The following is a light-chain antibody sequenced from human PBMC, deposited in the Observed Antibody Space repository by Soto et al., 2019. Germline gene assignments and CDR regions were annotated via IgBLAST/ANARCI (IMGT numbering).Light chain of an antibody. J-gene: IGKJ1*01. V-gene: IGKV3-15*01. CDR3: QQYLQWPRT. CDR2: GAS. CDR1: QSVNYY. Sequence: TLSPGKRSLSPGGIATRSCGASQSVNYYLAWYQQKPGQAPRLLIYGASTRATGIPARFSGSGSGTDFTLTISSLESEDFAVYYCQQYLQWPRTFGQGTKVDIK.